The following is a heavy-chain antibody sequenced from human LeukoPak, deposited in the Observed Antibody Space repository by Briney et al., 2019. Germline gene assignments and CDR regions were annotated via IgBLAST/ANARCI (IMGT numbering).Heavy chain of an antibody. J-gene: IGHJ2*01. CDR2: ISWDGSSR. Sequence: HPGGSLRLSCAASGFTFSSYDMHWVRQAPGKGLEWVSLISWDGSSRYYADSVKGRFTISRDNSKNSLYLQMNSLRTEDTALYYCARDNEAWYFDLWGRGTPVTVSS. CDR1: GFTFSSYD. V-gene: IGHV3-43*01. CDR3: ARDNEAWYFDL.